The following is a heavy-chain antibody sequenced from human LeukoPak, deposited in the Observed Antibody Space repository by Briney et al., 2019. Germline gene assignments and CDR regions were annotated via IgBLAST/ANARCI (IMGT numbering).Heavy chain of an antibody. V-gene: IGHV4-4*09. D-gene: IGHD6-13*01. CDR2: IYTRGTT. CDR1: GGSINNDY. Sequence: SETLSLTCTVSGGSINNDYWSWIRQPPGKGLEWIGYIYTRGTTKYNPSLKSRVTISVDTSKKQFSLRLSSVTAADTAVYYCARLLGSGSWPDNWFGPWGQGTLVTVSS. CDR3: ARLLGSGSWPDNWFGP. J-gene: IGHJ5*02.